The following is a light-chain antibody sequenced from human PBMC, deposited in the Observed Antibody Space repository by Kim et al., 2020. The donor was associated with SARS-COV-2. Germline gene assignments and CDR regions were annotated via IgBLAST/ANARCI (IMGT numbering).Light chain of an antibody. J-gene: IGKJ4*01. CDR1: QSVSSN. CDR3: QQYNNWPLT. CDR2: GAS. V-gene: IGKV3-15*01. Sequence: GPPGENVTLSCRASQSVSSNLAWYQQKPGQAPRLLIFGASTRATGIPARFSGSGSGTEFTLTVSSLQSEDFAVYSCQQYNNWPLTFGGGTKVDIK.